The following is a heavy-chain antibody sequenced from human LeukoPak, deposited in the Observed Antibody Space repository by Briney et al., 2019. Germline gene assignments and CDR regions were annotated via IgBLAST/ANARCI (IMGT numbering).Heavy chain of an antibody. CDR2: ISSSSSYI. D-gene: IGHD1-7*01. V-gene: IGHV3-21*01. CDR3: ARLDWNYVGDY. J-gene: IGHJ4*02. CDR1: GFTFSSYS. Sequence: GGSLRLSCAASGFTFSSYSMNWVRQAPGKGLEWVSSISSSSSYIYYADSVKGRFTISRDNAKNSLYLQMNSLRAEDTAVYYCARLDWNYVGDYWGEGTLVTVSS.